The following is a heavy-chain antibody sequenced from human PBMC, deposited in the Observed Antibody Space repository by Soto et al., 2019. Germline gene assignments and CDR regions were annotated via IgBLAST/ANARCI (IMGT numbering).Heavy chain of an antibody. J-gene: IGHJ6*02. CDR2: ISSSSSYI. CDR3: ARDRGIVVVPAANYYYGMDV. Sequence: GGSLRLSCAASGFTFSSYSMNWVRQAPGKGLEWVSSISSSSSYIYYADSVKGRFTISRDNAKNSLYLQMNSLRAEDTAVYYCARDRGIVVVPAANYYYGMDVWGPGTTVTVSS. D-gene: IGHD2-2*01. V-gene: IGHV3-21*01. CDR1: GFTFSSYS.